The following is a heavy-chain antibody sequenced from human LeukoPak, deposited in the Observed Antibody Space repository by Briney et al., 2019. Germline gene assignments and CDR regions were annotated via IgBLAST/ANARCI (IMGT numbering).Heavy chain of an antibody. CDR3: ARDPLEYSSGWWGYYYMDV. V-gene: IGHV3-7*01. CDR1: GFTFSNAW. D-gene: IGHD6-19*01. Sequence: PGGSVRLSCAASGFTFSNAWMSWVRQAPGKGLEWVANIKQDGSEKYYVDSVKGRFTISRDNAKNSLYLQMNSLRAEDTAVYYCARDPLEYSSGWWGYYYMDVWGKGTTVTVSS. J-gene: IGHJ6*03. CDR2: IKQDGSEK.